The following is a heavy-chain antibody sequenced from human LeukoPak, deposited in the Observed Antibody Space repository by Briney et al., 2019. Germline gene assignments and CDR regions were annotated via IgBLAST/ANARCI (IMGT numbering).Heavy chain of an antibody. CDR2: IYHSGST. CDR1: GDSTSSYY. J-gene: IGHJ4*02. V-gene: IGHV4-59*01. CDR3: ATGYSSTWYYFDY. D-gene: IGHD6-13*01. Sequence: SETLSLTCTVSGDSTSSYYWSWIRQPPGKRLEWIGYIYHSGSTNYNPSLKSRVTISADTSKYQFSLKLSSATAADTAVYYCATGYSSTWYYFDYWGQGTLVTVSS.